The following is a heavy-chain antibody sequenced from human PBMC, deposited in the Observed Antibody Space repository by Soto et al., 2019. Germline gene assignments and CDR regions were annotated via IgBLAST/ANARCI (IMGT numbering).Heavy chain of an antibody. CDR2: ISGSGGST. CDR1: GFTFSSYA. J-gene: IGHJ4*02. Sequence: EVQLLESGGGLVQPGGSLRLSCAASGFTFSSYAMSWVRQAPGKGLEWVSAISGSGGSTYYADSVKGRFTISRDNSKYPLYLQMNRLRAEETAVYYCAKGPGLTVTHPDYWGQGTLVTVSS. D-gene: IGHD4-17*01. V-gene: IGHV3-23*01. CDR3: AKGPGLTVTHPDY.